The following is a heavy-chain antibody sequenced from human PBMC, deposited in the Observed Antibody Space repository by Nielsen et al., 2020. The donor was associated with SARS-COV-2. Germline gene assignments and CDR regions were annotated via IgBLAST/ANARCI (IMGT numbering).Heavy chain of an antibody. J-gene: IGHJ6*02. CDR2: INHSGST. CDR1: GGSFSGYY. CDR3: VGGPYYYYYGMDV. Sequence: SETLSLTCAVYGGSFSGYYWSWIRQPPGKGLEWIGEINHSGSTNYNPSLKSRVTISVDTSKNQFSLKLSSVTAADTAVYYCVGGPYYYYYGMDVWGQGTTVTVSS. V-gene: IGHV4-34*01.